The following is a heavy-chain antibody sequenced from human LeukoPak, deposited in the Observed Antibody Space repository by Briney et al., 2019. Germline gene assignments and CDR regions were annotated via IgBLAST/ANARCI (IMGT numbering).Heavy chain of an antibody. CDR3: ARAGVVVAAPFDY. D-gene: IGHD2-15*01. CDR1: GGTFSSYA. J-gene: IGHJ4*02. Sequence: SVKVSCTASGGTFSSYAISWVRQAPGQGLEWMGRIIPILGIANYAQKFQGRVTITADKSTSTAYMELSSLRSEDTAVYYCARAGVVVAAPFDYWGQGTLVTVSS. V-gene: IGHV1-69*04. CDR2: IIPILGIA.